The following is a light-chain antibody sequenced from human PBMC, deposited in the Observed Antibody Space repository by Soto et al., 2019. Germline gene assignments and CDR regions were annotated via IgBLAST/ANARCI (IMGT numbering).Light chain of an antibody. J-gene: IGKJ4*01. CDR3: QQYGSSLT. CDR1: QRVRRSS. CDR2: GAS. V-gene: IGKV3-20*01. Sequence: IVLTQSPGTLSLSPGERATLSCRASQRVRRSSLAGYPQKPGQAPRLLIYGASSRATGIPDRFSGSGSGTDFTLTISRLEPEDFAVYYCQQYGSSLTCGGGTKVEIK.